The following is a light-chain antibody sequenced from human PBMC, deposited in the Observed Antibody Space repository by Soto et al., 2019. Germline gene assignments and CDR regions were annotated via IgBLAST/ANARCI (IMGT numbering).Light chain of an antibody. Sequence: EIVMTQSPATLSVSPGERATLSCRASQSVSSNLAWYQQKPGQAPRLLISVASNRATGIPARCSGSGSGTDFTLTISSLESEDFAVYYCQQRGTFGQGTRLEIK. CDR1: QSVSSN. V-gene: IGKV3D-15*01. J-gene: IGKJ5*01. CDR3: QQRGT. CDR2: VAS.